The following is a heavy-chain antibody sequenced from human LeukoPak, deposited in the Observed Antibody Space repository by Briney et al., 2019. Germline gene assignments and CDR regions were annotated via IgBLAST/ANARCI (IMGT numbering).Heavy chain of an antibody. CDR1: GFTFTNAW. CDR3: VADFGEADGGLWYGMDV. CDR2: SKRKIDGGTT. D-gene: IGHD4/OR15-4a*01. J-gene: IGHJ6*02. Sequence: PGGSLRLSCAASGFTFTNAWMNWVRQAPGKGLEWVGRSKRKIDGGTTDYAAPVKGRFTISRDDSRNTLSLQMNSLRSEDTAVYYCVADFGEADGGLWYGMDVWGQGTTVTVSS. V-gene: IGHV3-15*07.